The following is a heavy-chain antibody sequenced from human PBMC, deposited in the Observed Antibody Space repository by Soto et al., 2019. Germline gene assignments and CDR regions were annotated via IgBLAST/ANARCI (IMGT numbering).Heavy chain of an antibody. V-gene: IGHV3-49*03. Sequence: GGSLRLSCTASGFTFGDYAMSWFRQAPGKGLEWVGFIRSKAYGGTTEYAASVKGRFTISRDDSKSIAYLQMNSLKTEDTAVYYCTRDALDVVVKFDYWGQGTLVTVSS. CDR1: GFTFGDYA. D-gene: IGHD3-22*01. CDR2: IRSKAYGGTT. J-gene: IGHJ4*02. CDR3: TRDALDVVVKFDY.